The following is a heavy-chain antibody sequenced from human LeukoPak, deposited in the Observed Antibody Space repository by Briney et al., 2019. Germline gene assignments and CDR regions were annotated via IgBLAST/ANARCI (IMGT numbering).Heavy chain of an antibody. D-gene: IGHD6-13*01. CDR1: GFTFSSYG. CDR2: IGGSGGFT. Sequence: PGGSLRLSCAASGFTFSSYGMSWVRQAPGKGLEWVSAIGGSGGFTDYTGSVKGRFTISRDNSKNTLYLEMNSLRAEDTAVFYCAKDGRIGAAGNWGLDYWGQGTLVTVSS. J-gene: IGHJ4*02. CDR3: AKDGRIGAAGNWGLDY. V-gene: IGHV3-23*01.